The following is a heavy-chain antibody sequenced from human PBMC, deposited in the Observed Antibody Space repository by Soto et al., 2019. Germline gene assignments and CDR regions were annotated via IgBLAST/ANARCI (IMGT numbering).Heavy chain of an antibody. Sequence: QVQLVQSGPEVKKPGASVKVSCKASAYTFTTYGISWVRQAPGQGLEWRGWVSGYNGQTNYPQKFRGRVTLTTDTSTSTAYMELRSLRSDDTAMYYCARDNRKELWVEGLNAMDVWGQGTTVTVSS. V-gene: IGHV1-18*04. J-gene: IGHJ6*02. CDR3: ARDNRKELWVEGLNAMDV. CDR2: VSGYNGQT. D-gene: IGHD3-10*01. CDR1: AYTFTTYG.